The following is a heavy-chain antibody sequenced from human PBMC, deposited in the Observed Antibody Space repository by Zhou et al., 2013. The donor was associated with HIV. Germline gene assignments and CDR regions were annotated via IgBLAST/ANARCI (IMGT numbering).Heavy chain of an antibody. CDR3: AIKGIGDRGWFDP. CDR1: GDTFRSSYA. Sequence: QVQLVQSGAEVRKPGSSVKVSCRVSGDTFRSSYAISWVRQAPGQGLEWMGGIIPIFARANYAQQFRGRVTITADESTSTAYMELSNLRSEDTAVYYCAIKGIGDRGWFDPWGQGTLVTVSS. CDR2: IIPIFARA. D-gene: IGHD3-16*01. V-gene: IGHV1-69*12. J-gene: IGHJ5*02.